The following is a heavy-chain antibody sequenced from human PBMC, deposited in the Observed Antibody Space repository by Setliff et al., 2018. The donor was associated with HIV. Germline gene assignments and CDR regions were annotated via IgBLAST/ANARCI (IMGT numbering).Heavy chain of an antibody. CDR2: VNSDGSSK. CDR1: GFTFDRYW. D-gene: IGHD5-12*01. Sequence: GSLRLSCAASGFTFDRYWMHWVRQAPGKGLVWVSRVNSDGSSKTYADSVKDRFTISRDNAKNTLYLQMNSLRAEDTGVYYCHSGYDTEEQSYFDYWGQGTPVTVSS. J-gene: IGHJ4*02. V-gene: IGHV3-74*01. CDR3: HSGYDTEEQSYFDY.